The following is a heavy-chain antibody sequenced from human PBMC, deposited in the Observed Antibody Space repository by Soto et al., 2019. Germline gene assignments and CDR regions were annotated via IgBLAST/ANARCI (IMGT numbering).Heavy chain of an antibody. CDR2: INPDICYT. CDR3: AMYSSRVPVFAAVDI. J-gene: IGHJ3*02. V-gene: IGHV1-2*02. Sequence: ASVKVSCKASEYTFTDYYKHWVRQAPGQGLEWIGWINPDICYTNYSQKSQPRVPITRVPAASTAFMELSSLRSEDTTVYYCAMYSSRVPVFAAVDIWGQGTMVTVSS. D-gene: IGHD6-19*01. CDR1: EYTFTDYY.